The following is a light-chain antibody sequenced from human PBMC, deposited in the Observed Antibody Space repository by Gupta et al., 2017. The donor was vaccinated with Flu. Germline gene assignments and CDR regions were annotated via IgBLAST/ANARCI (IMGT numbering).Light chain of an antibody. CDR2: GKN. Sequence: SSELTQDPAVSVALGQTVRITCQGDSLRSYYASWYQQKPGQAPVLVIYGKNNRPSGIPDRFSGSSSGNTASLTITGAQAEDEADYYCNSRDSSGNHLNVFGTGTKVT. CDR3: NSRDSSGNHLNV. J-gene: IGLJ1*01. CDR1: SLRSYY. V-gene: IGLV3-19*01.